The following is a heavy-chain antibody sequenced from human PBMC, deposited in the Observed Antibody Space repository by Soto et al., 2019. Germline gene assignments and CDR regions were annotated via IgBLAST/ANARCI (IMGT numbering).Heavy chain of an antibody. CDR1: GFTFSRYG. CDR3: ARDEDFEGNGLDY. J-gene: IGHJ4*02. V-gene: IGHV3-33*01. Sequence: QVHLVESGGGVVQPGRPLRLSCAASGFTFSRYGMHWVRQAPGKGLEWVGVIVRDGGQKQYADSVRGRFTISRDNSKNTVYLEMNSVTVGATAVYYCARDEDFEGNGLDYWGQGTLVTVSS. CDR2: IVRDGGQK.